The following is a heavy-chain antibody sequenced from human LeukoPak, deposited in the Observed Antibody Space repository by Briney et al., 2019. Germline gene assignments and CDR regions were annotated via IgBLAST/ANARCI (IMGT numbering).Heavy chain of an antibody. D-gene: IGHD6-19*01. Sequence: GGSLRLSCAASGFIFRNYGMYWVRQAPGKGLEWVAVIWHDGSAEFYADSVKGRFSISRDDSKNTVYLQMNSLRVEDTALYYCARDSGGGWSGYFDLWGQGIVVTVSS. J-gene: IGHJ4*02. CDR3: ARDSGGGWSGYFDL. CDR2: IWHDGSAE. CDR1: GFIFRNYG. V-gene: IGHV3-33*07.